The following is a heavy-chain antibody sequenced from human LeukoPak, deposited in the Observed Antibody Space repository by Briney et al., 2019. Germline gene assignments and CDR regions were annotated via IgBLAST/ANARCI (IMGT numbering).Heavy chain of an antibody. J-gene: IGHJ4*02. D-gene: IGHD3-22*01. V-gene: IGHV3-30*18. CDR2: ISYDGSNK. CDR3: AKGDYYDRTHFDY. CDR1: GLTFSSYG. Sequence: PGRSLRLSCAASGLTFSSYGMHWVRQAPGKGLEWVAVISYDGSNKYYADSVKGRFTISRDNSKSTLYLQMNSLRAEDTAVYYCAKGDYYDRTHFDYWGQGTLVTVSS.